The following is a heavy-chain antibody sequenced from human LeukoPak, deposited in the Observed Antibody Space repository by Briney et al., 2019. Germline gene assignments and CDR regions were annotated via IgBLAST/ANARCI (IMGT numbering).Heavy chain of an antibody. CDR3: ARDFLLQSEGLFDY. J-gene: IGHJ4*02. Sequence: PGGSLRLSCAASGFTFSSYAMSWIRQPAGKGLEWIGRFYISGSTNYNPSLKSRVTMSVDTSKNQFSLRLNSVTAADTAVYYCARDFLLQSEGLFDYWGQGTLVTVSS. CDR1: GFTFSSYA. D-gene: IGHD4-11*01. V-gene: IGHV4-4*07. CDR2: FYISGST.